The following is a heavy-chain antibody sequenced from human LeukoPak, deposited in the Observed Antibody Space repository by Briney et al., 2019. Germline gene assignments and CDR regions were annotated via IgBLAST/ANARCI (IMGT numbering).Heavy chain of an antibody. CDR1: GGSFSGYY. D-gene: IGHD1-1*01. J-gene: IGHJ4*02. Sequence: SETLSLTCAVYGGSFSGYYWSWIRQPPGKGLEWIGEINHSGSTNYNPSLKSRVTISVDTSKNQFSLKLSSVTAADTAVYYCARRERGPRNADEFDYWGQGTLVTVSS. CDR2: INHSGST. CDR3: ARRERGPRNADEFDY. V-gene: IGHV4-34*01.